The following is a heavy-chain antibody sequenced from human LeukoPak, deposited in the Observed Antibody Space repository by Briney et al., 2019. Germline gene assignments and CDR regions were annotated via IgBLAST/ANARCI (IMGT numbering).Heavy chain of an antibody. Sequence: GGPLRLSCAASGFTFSTFAMIWVRQPPGKGLEWVSSIFSGGGEIHYADSVRGRFTISRDNSKSTLSLQMNSLRAEDTAIYYCATYRQVLLPFESWGQGTLVTVSS. D-gene: IGHD2-8*02. V-gene: IGHV3-23*01. CDR1: GFTFSTFA. CDR3: ATYRQVLLPFES. CDR2: IFSGGGEI. J-gene: IGHJ4*02.